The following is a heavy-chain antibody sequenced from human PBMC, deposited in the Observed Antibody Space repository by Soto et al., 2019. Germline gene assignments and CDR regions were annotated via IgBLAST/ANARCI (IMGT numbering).Heavy chain of an antibody. CDR3: ATGGSGDFTY. J-gene: IGHJ4*01. CDR2: IKSDGSYT. Sequence: EVPLVESGGGLVQPGGSLRLSCAASGFTFNTYWMQWVRQAQGKGLVWVSRIKSDGSYTNYAASVKGRFTISRDNAKNTLFLQMNSVGAEDTAVYYCATGGSGDFTYWCKGTLVTVSS. V-gene: IGHV3-74*01. D-gene: IGHD2-21*01. CDR1: GFTFNTYW.